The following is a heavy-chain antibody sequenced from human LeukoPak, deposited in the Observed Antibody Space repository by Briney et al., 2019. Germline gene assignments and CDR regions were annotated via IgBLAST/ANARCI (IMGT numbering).Heavy chain of an antibody. J-gene: IGHJ4*02. CDR2: ISDSGTST. CDR1: GFTFSSYG. D-gene: IGHD3-10*01. CDR3: AKGVSGYGSGRPFDY. V-gene: IGHV3-23*01. Sequence: PGGSLRLSCAVSGFTFSSYGMSWVRQAPGKGLEWVSLISDSGTSTYYPDSVKGRFTISRDNSKNTVYLQMNSLRAEDTAVYYCAKGVSGYGSGRPFDYGGQGTLVTVSS.